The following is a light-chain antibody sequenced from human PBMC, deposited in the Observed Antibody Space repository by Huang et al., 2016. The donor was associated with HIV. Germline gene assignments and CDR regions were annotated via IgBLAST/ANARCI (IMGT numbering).Light chain of an antibody. CDR3: QQSYSSPPT. CDR2: SAS. Sequence: DIQMTQSPSSLSASVGDRVTITCRASQSISRYLIWYQQKPGKAPKVLIHSASSLQSGVPSRFSGSGSGTDFTLTISRLQTEDVATYYCQQSYSSPPTFGQGTKVEIK. CDR1: QSISRY. J-gene: IGKJ2*01. V-gene: IGKV1-39*01.